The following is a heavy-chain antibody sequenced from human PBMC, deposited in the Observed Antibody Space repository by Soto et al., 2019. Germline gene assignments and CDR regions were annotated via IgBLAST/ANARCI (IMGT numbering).Heavy chain of an antibody. V-gene: IGHV1-69*06. Sequence: SVKVSCKASGGTFSSYAISWVRQAPGQGLEWMGGIIPIFGTANYAQKFQGRATITADKSTSTAYMELSSLRSEDTAVYYCASDVLRFLEWTNGYYYGMDVWGQGTTVTVSS. CDR3: ASDVLRFLEWTNGYYYGMDV. D-gene: IGHD3-3*01. CDR1: GGTFSSYA. J-gene: IGHJ6*02. CDR2: IIPIFGTA.